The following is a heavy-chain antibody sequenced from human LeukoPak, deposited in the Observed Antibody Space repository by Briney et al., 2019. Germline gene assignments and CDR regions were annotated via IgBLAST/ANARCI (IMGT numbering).Heavy chain of an antibody. CDR2: INAGNGNT. J-gene: IGHJ4*02. V-gene: IGHV1-3*01. CDR3: ARGPNPPYYYDSSGYHSHYFDY. CDR1: GGTFSSYA. D-gene: IGHD3-22*01. Sequence: ASVKVSCKASGGTFSSYAISWVRQAPGQRLEWMGWINAGNGNTKYSQKFQGRVTITRDTSASTAYMELSSLRSEDTAVYYCARGPNPPYYYDSSGYHSHYFDYWGQGTLVTVSS.